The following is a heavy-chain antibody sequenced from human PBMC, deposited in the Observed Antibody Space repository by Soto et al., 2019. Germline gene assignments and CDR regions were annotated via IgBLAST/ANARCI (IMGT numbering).Heavy chain of an antibody. J-gene: IGHJ4*02. D-gene: IGHD2-21*01. CDR3: AALCDGGRCPDH. CDR2: IYYTGST. CDR1: GTSISSYF. Sequence: QVQLQESGPGLVKPSETLSLTCTVSGTSISSYFWTWVRQPAGKGLEWIGYIYYTGSTKYNPSLMGRVTLSVDTSKRQLSLKLSSVTAADTAVYFCAALCDGGRCPDHWGQGTLVTVSS. V-gene: IGHV4-59*01.